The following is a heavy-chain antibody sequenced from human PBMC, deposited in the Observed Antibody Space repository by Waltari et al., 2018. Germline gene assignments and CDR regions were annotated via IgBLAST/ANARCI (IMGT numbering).Heavy chain of an antibody. V-gene: IGHV3-48*02. J-gene: IGHJ4*02. CDR3: TPLDY. CDR1: GFGFSNFS. CDR2: ISTGGRTI. Sequence: SLRLSCAASGFGFSNFSMNWVRQAPGKGLEWIAYISTGGRTIYYADSVKGRFTISRDNAKNSLYLQMNGLTDEDTAIYYCTPLDYWGRGTLVTVSS.